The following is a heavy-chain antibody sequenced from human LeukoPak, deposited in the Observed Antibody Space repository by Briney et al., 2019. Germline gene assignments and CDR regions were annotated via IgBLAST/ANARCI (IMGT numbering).Heavy chain of an antibody. D-gene: IGHD2-15*01. CDR1: GDSISSYY. Sequence: SETLSLTCTVSGDSISSYYWSWIRQPAGKGLEWIGYIYYSGSTNYNPSLKSRVTISVDTSKNQFSLKLSSVTAADTAVYYCARRFPKSVAHPAYWYFDLWGRGTLVTVSS. V-gene: IGHV4-59*01. CDR3: ARRFPKSVAHPAYWYFDL. CDR2: IYYSGST. J-gene: IGHJ2*01.